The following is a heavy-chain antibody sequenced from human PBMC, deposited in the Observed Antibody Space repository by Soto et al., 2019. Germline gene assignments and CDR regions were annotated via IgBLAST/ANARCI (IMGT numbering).Heavy chain of an antibody. CDR1: GYTFTNFG. D-gene: IGHD3-16*01. CDR2: ISAYNGNT. CDR3: ARGGTPFDY. V-gene: IGHV1-18*01. J-gene: IGHJ4*02. Sequence: GASVKVSCKASGYTFTNFGISWVRQAPGQGLEWMGWISAYNGNTNYAQKFQGRVTMTTDTSTSTAYMEVRSLGFDDTAVYYCARGGTPFDYWGQGTLVTVSS.